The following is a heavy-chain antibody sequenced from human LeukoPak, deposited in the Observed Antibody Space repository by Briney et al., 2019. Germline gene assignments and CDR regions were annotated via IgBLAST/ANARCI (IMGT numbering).Heavy chain of an antibody. J-gene: IGHJ4*02. V-gene: IGHV3-48*04. CDR1: GFTFSSYS. CDR3: ARDRAYGSGSYLYFDY. CDR2: ISSSSSTI. Sequence: GGSLRLSCAASGFTFSSYSMNWVRQAPGKGLEWVSYISSSSSTIYYADSVKGRFAISRDNAKNSLYLQMNSLRAEDTAVYYCARDRAYGSGSYLYFDYWGQGTLVTVSS. D-gene: IGHD3-10*01.